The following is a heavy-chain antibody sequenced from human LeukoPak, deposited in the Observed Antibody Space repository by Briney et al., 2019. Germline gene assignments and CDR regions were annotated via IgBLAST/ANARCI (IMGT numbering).Heavy chain of an antibody. J-gene: IGHJ4*02. CDR1: GGTFSSYA. V-gene: IGHV1-69*01. Sequence: SVKVSCKASGGTFSSYAISWVRQAPGQGLEWMGGIIPIFGTANYAQKFQGRVTITADESTSTAYMELSSLRSEDTAVYYCASTFSYGSRTLGYWGQGTLVTVSS. CDR2: IIPIFGTA. D-gene: IGHD5-18*01. CDR3: ASTFSYGSRTLGY.